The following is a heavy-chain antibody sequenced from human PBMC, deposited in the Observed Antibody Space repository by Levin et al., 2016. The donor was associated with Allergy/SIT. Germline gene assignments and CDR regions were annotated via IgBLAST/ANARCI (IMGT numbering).Heavy chain of an antibody. CDR3: VKEKYSFDFEGYLHH. D-gene: IGHD5-18*01. J-gene: IGHJ1*01. CDR2: INSNGVST. CDR1: GFTFSSYG. V-gene: IGHV3-64D*09. Sequence: GESLKISCSGSGFTFSSYGIHWVRQAPGKGLEYVSGINSNGVSTYYADSVKGRFTISRDNSKNTLDLQMSSLRVADTAVYYCVKEKYSFDFEGYLHHWGQGTLVTVS.